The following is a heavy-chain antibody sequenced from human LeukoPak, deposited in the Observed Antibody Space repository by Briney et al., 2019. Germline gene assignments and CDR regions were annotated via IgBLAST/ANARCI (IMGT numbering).Heavy chain of an antibody. J-gene: IGHJ4*02. CDR2: ITSGSTNI. Sequence: GGSLRLSCAASGFTFSTYNMNWVRQAPGKGLEWVSHITSGSTNIYYPDSVKGRFTISRDNAKNALSLQMNSLRDEDTAASFRGTGGNYYIKYWGQGTLVTVSS. CDR3: GTGGNYYIKY. CDR1: GFTFSTYN. V-gene: IGHV3-48*02. D-gene: IGHD3-9*01.